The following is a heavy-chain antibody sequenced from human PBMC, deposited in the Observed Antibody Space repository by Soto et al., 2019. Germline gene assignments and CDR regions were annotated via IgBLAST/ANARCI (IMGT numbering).Heavy chain of an antibody. CDR1: GGAISSYY. D-gene: IGHD3-3*02. V-gene: IGHV4-4*07. CDR2: VFSSGST. Sequence: QVQLQESGPGLVKPSETLSLTCSVPGGAISSYYWSWVRQPAGKGLEWIGRVFSSGSTNYNASLKSRVSMSIDTSKNEVSLTLRSVTAADTAVYYCARVAFSYFGMSVWGPGTTVTVSS. CDR3: ARVAFSYFGMSV. J-gene: IGHJ6*02.